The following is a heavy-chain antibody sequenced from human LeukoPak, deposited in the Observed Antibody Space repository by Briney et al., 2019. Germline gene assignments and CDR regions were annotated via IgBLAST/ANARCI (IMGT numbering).Heavy chain of an antibody. CDR2: INPNSGGT. V-gene: IGHV1-2*02. D-gene: IGHD3-16*02. Sequence: ASVKVSCKASGYTFTGYYMHWVRQAPGQGLEWMGWINPNSGGTNYAQKFQGRVTMTRDTSISTAYVELSRLRSDDTAVYYCARDDLGVWGSYRQIDYWGQGTLVTVSS. CDR3: ARDDLGVWGSYRQIDY. J-gene: IGHJ4*02. CDR1: GYTFTGYY.